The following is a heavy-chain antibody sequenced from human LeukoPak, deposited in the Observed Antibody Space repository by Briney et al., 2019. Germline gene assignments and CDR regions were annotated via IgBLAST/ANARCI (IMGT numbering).Heavy chain of an antibody. CDR2: ISSTSSYI. CDR1: GFSFITYN. V-gene: IGHV3-21*01. CDR3: ARDFSSPAYNNI. J-gene: IGHJ3*02. D-gene: IGHD1-14*01. Sequence: GGSLRLSCAASGFSFITYNMNWVRQAPGKGLEWVSSISSTSSYIYYADSVKGRFTISRDNAKNSLYLQMNSLRAEDTAVYYCARDFSSPAYNNIWGQGTMVTVSS.